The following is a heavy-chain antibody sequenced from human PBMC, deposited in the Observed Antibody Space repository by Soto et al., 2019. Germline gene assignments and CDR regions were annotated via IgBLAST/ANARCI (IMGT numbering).Heavy chain of an antibody. D-gene: IGHD2-2*01. V-gene: IGHV3-23*01. J-gene: IGHJ1*01. CDR2: ISGSGGST. Sequence: GGSLRLSCAASGFTFSSYAMSWVRQAPGKGLEWVSAISGSGGSTYYADSVRGRFTISRDNSKNTLYLQMNSLRAEDTAVYYCAKNPSSRVVVVPAAISHFQHWGQGTLVTVSS. CDR1: GFTFSSYA. CDR3: AKNPSSRVVVVPAAISHFQH.